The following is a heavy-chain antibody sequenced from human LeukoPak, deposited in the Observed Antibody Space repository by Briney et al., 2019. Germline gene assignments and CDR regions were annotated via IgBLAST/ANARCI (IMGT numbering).Heavy chain of an antibody. CDR3: ARESIAAAGVSFDP. Sequence: SETLSLTCAVYGGSFSGYYWSWIRQPPGKGLEWIGEINHSGSTNYNPSLKSRVTISVDTSKNQFSLKLSSVTAADTAVYYCARESIAAAGVSFDPWGQGTLVTVSS. CDR2: INHSGST. V-gene: IGHV4-34*01. D-gene: IGHD6-13*01. J-gene: IGHJ5*02. CDR1: GGSFSGYY.